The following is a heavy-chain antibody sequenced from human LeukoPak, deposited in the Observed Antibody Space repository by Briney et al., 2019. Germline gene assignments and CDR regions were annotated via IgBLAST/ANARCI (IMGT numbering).Heavy chain of an antibody. Sequence: SVKVSCKASGFTSTSSALQWVRQARGQRLEWIGWIVVGSANTNYAQKFQERVTISRDMSTSTAYMELSSLRSEDTAVYYCAAGSGAHGAFEIWGQGTMVIVSS. V-gene: IGHV1-58*01. CDR2: IVVGSANT. CDR1: GFTSTSSA. J-gene: IGHJ3*02. CDR3: AAGSGAHGAFEI.